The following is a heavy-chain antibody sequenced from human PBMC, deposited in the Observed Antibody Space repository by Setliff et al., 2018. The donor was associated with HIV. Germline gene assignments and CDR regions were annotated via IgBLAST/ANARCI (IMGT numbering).Heavy chain of an antibody. Sequence: ASVKVSCKASGYTFTSYPMHWVRQAPGQGLEWMGVINTSGGSAGYAEKFRGRVTMTRDTSTSTVYMDLRNLRSADTAVYYCARNQGDSSGWYAGDYWGHGTLVTVSS. D-gene: IGHD6-19*01. CDR3: ARNQGDSSGWYAGDY. J-gene: IGHJ4*01. V-gene: IGHV1-46*01. CDR2: INTSGGSA. CDR1: GYTFTSYP.